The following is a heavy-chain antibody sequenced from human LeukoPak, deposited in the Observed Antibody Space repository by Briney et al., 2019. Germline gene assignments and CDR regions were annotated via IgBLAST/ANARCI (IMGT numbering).Heavy chain of an antibody. Sequence: SETLSLTCSVSGGSISSYYWSWIRQPPGKGLEWIGYIYYSGRTNYNPSLKSRVTISVDTSKNQFSLTLSSVTAADTAVYYCARDQYYYDSSGYYGFDYWGQGTLVTVSS. V-gene: IGHV4-59*01. D-gene: IGHD3-22*01. J-gene: IGHJ4*02. CDR1: GGSISSYY. CDR3: ARDQYYYDSSGYYGFDY. CDR2: IYYSGRT.